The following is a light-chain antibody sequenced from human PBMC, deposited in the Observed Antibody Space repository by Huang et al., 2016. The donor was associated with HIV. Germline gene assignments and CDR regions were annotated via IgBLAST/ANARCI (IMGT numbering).Light chain of an antibody. CDR2: GAS. J-gene: IGKJ5*01. CDR3: QKYNSWPPVT. V-gene: IGKV3D-15*01. CDR1: QSVSSN. Sequence: EIVMTQSPATLSVSPGGRATLSCRASQSVSSNLAWYQQKPGKAPRLLIYGASTRAPDIPARFSGSGSGTEFTLTISSLQTEDFAVYYCQKYNSWPPVTFGQGTRLEI.